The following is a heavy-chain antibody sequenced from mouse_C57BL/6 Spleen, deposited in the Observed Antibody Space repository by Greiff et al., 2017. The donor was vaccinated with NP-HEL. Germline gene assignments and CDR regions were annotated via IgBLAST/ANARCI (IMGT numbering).Heavy chain of an antibody. D-gene: IGHD2-3*01. CDR3: TTLLYEGYYDSFNYARDY. CDR2: IDPENGDT. V-gene: IGHV14-4*01. J-gene: IGHJ4*01. CDR1: GFNIKDDY. Sequence: VQLQQSGAELVRPGASVKLSCTASGFNIKDDYMHWVKQRPEQGLEWIGWIDPENGDTEYASKFQGKATITADTSSNTAYLQLSSLTSEDTAVYYCTTLLYEGYYDSFNYARDYWGQGTSVTVSS.